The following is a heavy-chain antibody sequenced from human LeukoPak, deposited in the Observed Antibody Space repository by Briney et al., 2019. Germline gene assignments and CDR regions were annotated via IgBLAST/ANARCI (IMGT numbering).Heavy chain of an antibody. V-gene: IGHV3-23*01. Sequence: PGGFVRLSCAASGSTFSRYAMSWVRQAPGKGLEWVSAISGSGGSTYYADSVKGRFTISRDNSKNTLYLQMNSLRAEDTAVYYCAKDLRDYGDPFDYWGQGTLVTVSS. D-gene: IGHD4-17*01. CDR1: GSTFSRYA. CDR3: AKDLRDYGDPFDY. CDR2: ISGSGGST. J-gene: IGHJ4*02.